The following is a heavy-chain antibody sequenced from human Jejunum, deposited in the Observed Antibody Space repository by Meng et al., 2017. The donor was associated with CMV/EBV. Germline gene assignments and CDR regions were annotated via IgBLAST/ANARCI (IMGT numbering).Heavy chain of an antibody. CDR3: ARGAKGYGSGPLDY. CDR1: GYTFLDYY. V-gene: IGHV1-2*02. CDR2: INPIMGDT. Sequence: KASGYTFLDYYLHWVRQGPGQGLEWMGWINPIMGDTYNPQSFQGRVTMTRDTSISTAYMELDRLTSDDTAIYFCARGAKGYGSGPLDYWGQGALVTVSS. J-gene: IGHJ4*02. D-gene: IGHD3-10*01.